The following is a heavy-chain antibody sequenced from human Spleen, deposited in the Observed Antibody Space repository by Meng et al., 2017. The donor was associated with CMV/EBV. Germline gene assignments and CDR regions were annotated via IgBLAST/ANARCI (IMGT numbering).Heavy chain of an antibody. D-gene: IGHD6-6*01. J-gene: IGHJ5*02. Sequence: CTVSGGSISSSSPYWDWIRQPPGKGLEWIGSIYYSGSTYYNPSLKSRVTISVDTSKNQFSLKLSSVTAADTAVYYCARDKYSYNWFDPWGQGTLVTVSS. CDR2: IYYSGST. CDR3: ARDKYSYNWFDP. V-gene: IGHV4-39*07. CDR1: GGSISSSSPY.